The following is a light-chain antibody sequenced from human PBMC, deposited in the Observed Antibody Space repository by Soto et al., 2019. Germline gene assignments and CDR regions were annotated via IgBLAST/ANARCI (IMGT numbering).Light chain of an antibody. Sequence: AIQMTQSPSSLSASVGDRVTITCRASQDIRTELGWYQQKPGKAPRLLIYGTFSLQSGVPSRFGGSGSGTDFTLTISRLQPDDFATYYCLQDFKYPRTFGQGTKVEVK. J-gene: IGKJ1*01. CDR2: GTF. CDR3: LQDFKYPRT. CDR1: QDIRTE. V-gene: IGKV1-6*01.